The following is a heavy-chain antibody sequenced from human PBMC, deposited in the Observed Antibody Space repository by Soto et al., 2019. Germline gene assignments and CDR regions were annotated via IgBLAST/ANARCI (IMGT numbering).Heavy chain of an antibody. CDR1: GLTVSSYA. CDR2: ISGSGGST. Sequence: EVQLLESGGGLVQTGGSLRLSCAASGLTVSSYAMSWVRQAPGKGLEWVSAISGSGGSTYYADSVKGRFTISRDNSKNTLNLQMNSLRAEDTAVYYCAKDRYRDSSGWYQGVFHYWGQGTLGTVSS. D-gene: IGHD6-19*01. J-gene: IGHJ4*02. V-gene: IGHV3-23*01. CDR3: AKDRYRDSSGWYQGVFHY.